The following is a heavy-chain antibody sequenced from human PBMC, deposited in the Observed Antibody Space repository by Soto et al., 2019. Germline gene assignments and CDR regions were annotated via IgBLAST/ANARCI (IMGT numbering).Heavy chain of an antibody. Sequence: EVQLLESGGGLIQPGGSLRLSCAASGFTFRSYGMSWVRQAPGKGLEWVSGISVVEGTTYYADSVKGRFTISRVNSKNAQYLQMGGLSAEDTAVYYCTKDRADSWIVDVWGKGTTNTVSS. CDR2: ISVVEGTT. CDR1: GFTFRSYG. CDR3: TKDRADSWIVDV. V-gene: IGHV3-23*01. J-gene: IGHJ6*04. D-gene: IGHD5-12*01.